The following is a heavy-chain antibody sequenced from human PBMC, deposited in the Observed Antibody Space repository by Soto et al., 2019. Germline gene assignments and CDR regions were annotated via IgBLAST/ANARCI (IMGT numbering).Heavy chain of an antibody. V-gene: IGHV4-59*08. CDR2: VHDSWGS. J-gene: IGHJ3*01. D-gene: IGHD3-10*01. Sequence: SETLSLTCTVSGCSISSYYWSWIRQPPGKGLEWIGYVHDSWGSHYNPSLKSRVAISLDTSKSQFSLKLTSVTATDTAVYYCVLRGFGALQCLDDFRSQGTTDIVSS. CDR1: GCSISSYY. CDR3: VLRGFGALQCLDDF.